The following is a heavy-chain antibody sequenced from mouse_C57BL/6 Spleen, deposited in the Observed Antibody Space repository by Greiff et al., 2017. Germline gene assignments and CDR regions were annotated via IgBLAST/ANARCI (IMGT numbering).Heavy chain of an antibody. V-gene: IGHV1-82*01. D-gene: IGHD4-1*01. J-gene: IGHJ2*01. CDR3: ARSNWDRGTDY. Sequence: VQLQQSGPELVKPGASVKISCKASGYAFSSSWMNWVKQRPGKGLEWIGRIYPGDGDTNYNGKFKGKATLTADKSSSAAYMQLSSLTSEDSAVYFCARSNWDRGTDYWGQGTTLTVSS. CDR1: GYAFSSSW. CDR2: IYPGDGDT.